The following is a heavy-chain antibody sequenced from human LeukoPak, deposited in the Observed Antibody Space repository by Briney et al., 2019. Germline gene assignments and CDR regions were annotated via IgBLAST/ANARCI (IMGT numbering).Heavy chain of an antibody. CDR3: ARAEEDILTGYHYYYGTDV. CDR2: IYHSGST. V-gene: IGHV4-30-2*01. J-gene: IGHJ6*02. Sequence: SETLSLTCTVSGGSINSGGYSWSWIRQPPGKGLEWIGYIYHSGSTYYNPSLKSRVTISVDRSKNQFSLKLSSVTAADTAVYYCARAEEDILTGYHYYYGTDVWGQGTTVTVSS. CDR1: GGSINSGGYS. D-gene: IGHD3-9*01.